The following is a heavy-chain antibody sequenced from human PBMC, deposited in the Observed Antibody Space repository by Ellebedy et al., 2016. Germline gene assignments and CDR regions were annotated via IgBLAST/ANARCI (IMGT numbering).Heavy chain of an antibody. Sequence: SETLSLTCNVSGGSVGSDYWNWIRRPPGKGLEWIGYVFHTGATLYNPSLKSRVTMSVDTSKSQFSLRLTSVTAADTAVYYCAKWNGGWYAFEVWGQGTMVTVSS. CDR1: GGSVGSDY. D-gene: IGHD6-19*01. CDR2: VFHTGAT. J-gene: IGHJ3*01. CDR3: AKWNGGWYAFEV. V-gene: IGHV4-59*02.